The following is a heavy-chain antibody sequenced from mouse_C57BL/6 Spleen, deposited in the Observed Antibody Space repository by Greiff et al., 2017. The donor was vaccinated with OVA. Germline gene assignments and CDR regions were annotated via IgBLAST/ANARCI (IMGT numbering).Heavy chain of an antibody. CDR3: AREGPIYDGYYVYFDV. CDR1: GFTFSSYA. CDR2: ISDGGSYT. D-gene: IGHD2-3*01. J-gene: IGHJ1*03. Sequence: DVHLVESGGGLVKPGGSLKLSCAASGFTFSSYAMSWVRQTPEKRLEWVATISDGGSYTYYPDNVKGRFTISRDNAKNNLYLQMSHLKSEDTAMYYCAREGPIYDGYYVYFDVWGTGTTVTVSS. V-gene: IGHV5-4*01.